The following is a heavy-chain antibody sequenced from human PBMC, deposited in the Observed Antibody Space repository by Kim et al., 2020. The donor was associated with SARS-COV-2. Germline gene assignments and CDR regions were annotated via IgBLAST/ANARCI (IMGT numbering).Heavy chain of an antibody. V-gene: IGHV1-69*13. J-gene: IGHJ4*02. D-gene: IGHD5-12*01. CDR3: AEGAGGRDGYNPTLNY. CDR2: IIPIFGTA. CDR1: GGTFSSYA. Sequence: SVKVSCKASGGTFSSYAISWVRQAPGQGLEWMGGIIPIFGTANYAQKFQGRVTITADESTSTAYMELSSLRSEDTAVYYCAEGAGGRDGYNPTLNYWGQGTLVTVSS.